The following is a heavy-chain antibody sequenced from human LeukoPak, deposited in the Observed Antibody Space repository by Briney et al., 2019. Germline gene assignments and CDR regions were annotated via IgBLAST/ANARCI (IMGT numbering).Heavy chain of an antibody. CDR1: KFTFSSYN. Sequence: GGSLRISCAASKFTFSSYNMNWVRQAPGKGLEWVSYISTSSSVIYYADSVKGRFTISRDNAKNSLYLQMNSLRAEDTAVYYCARDLGWYFNYWGQGTLVTVSS. V-gene: IGHV3-48*01. CDR3: ARDLGWYFNY. CDR2: ISTSSSVI. D-gene: IGHD3-10*01. J-gene: IGHJ4*02.